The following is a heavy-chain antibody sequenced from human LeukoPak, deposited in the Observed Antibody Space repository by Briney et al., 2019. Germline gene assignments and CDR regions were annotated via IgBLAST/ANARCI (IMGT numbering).Heavy chain of an antibody. CDR3: TRSLYYYDSSGHYAPGY. D-gene: IGHD3-22*01. CDR2: IRSKAYGGTT. V-gene: IGHV3-49*04. J-gene: IGHJ4*02. Sequence: GGSLRLSCTASGFTFGDYAMSWVRQAPGKGLEWVGFIRSKAYGGTTEYAASVKGRFTVSRDDSKSIAYLQMNSLKTEDTAVYYCTRSLYYYDSSGHYAPGYWGQGTLVTVSS. CDR1: GFTFGDYA.